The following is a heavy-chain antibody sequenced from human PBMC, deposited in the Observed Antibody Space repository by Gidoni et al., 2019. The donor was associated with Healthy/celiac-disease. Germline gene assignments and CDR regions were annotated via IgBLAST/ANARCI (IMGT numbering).Heavy chain of an antibody. J-gene: IGHJ2*01. CDR3: AKWDKTTVTTTYYWYFDL. V-gene: IGHV3-23*01. CDR1: GFTFRRYA. D-gene: IGHD4-17*01. CDR2: ISGSGGST. Sequence: EVQLLESGGGLVQPGGSLRLSCAASGFTFRRYAMSWVRQAPGKGLEWVSAISGSGGSTYYADSVKGRFTISRDNSKNTLYLQMNSLRAEDTAVYYCAKWDKTTVTTTYYWYFDLWGRGTLVTVSS.